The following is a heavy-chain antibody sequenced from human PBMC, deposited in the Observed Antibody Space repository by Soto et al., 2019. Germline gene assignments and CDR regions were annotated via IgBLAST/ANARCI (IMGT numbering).Heavy chain of an antibody. Sequence: GASVKVSCKASGYTFTSYAMHWVRQAPGQRLEWMGWINAGNGNTKYSQKFQGRVTITRDTSASTAYMELSSLRSEDTAVYYCARGEGQQLAPTPDWFDPWGQGTLVTVSS. J-gene: IGHJ5*02. CDR2: INAGNGNT. CDR1: GYTFTSYA. CDR3: ARGEGQQLAPTPDWFDP. V-gene: IGHV1-3*01. D-gene: IGHD6-13*01.